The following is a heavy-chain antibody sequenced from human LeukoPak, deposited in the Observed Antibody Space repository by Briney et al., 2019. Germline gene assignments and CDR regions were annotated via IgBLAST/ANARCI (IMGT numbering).Heavy chain of an antibody. CDR2: IKQEGSEK. Sequence: GGSLRLSCAASGFTFSSYWMSWVRQAPGKGLEWVANIKQEGSEKYYVDSVKGRFTISRDNAKNTLYLQMNSLRAEDTAVYYCARRSPYYYMDVWGKGTTVTISS. CDR1: GFTFSSYW. CDR3: ARRSPYYYMDV. J-gene: IGHJ6*03. V-gene: IGHV3-7*01.